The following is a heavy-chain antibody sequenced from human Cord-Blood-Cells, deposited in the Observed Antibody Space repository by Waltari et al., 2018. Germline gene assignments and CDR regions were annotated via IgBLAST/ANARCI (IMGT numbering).Heavy chain of an antibody. V-gene: IGHV1-2*04. J-gene: IGHJ3*02. CDR1: GYTFTGYY. CDR2: INPNSGGT. CDR3: ARGKRDYDSPPYAFDI. D-gene: IGHD3-22*01. Sequence: QVQLVQSGAEVKKPGASVKVSCKASGYTFTGYYMHWVRQAPGQGLDWMGWINPNSGGTNYAQKFQGWVTMTRDTSISTAYMGLSRLRSDDTAVYYCARGKRDYDSPPYAFDIWGQGTMVTVSS.